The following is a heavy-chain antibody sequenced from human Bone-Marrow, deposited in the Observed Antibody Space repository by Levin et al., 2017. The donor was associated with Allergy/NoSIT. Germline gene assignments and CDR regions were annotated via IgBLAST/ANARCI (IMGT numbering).Heavy chain of an antibody. CDR2: IWYDGSNK. CDR1: GFTFSSYG. CDR3: ARGRIDYGSGSYYNRGGSNWFDP. J-gene: IGHJ5*02. V-gene: IGHV3-33*01. D-gene: IGHD3-10*01. Sequence: GGSLRLSCAASGFTFSSYGMHWVRQAPGKGLEWVAVIWYDGSNKYYADSVKGRFTISRDNSKNTLYLQMNSLRAEDTAVYYCARGRIDYGSGSYYNRGGSNWFDPWGQGTLVTVSS.